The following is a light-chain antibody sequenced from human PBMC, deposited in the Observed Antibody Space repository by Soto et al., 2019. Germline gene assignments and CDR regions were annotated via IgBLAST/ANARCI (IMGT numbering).Light chain of an antibody. J-gene: IGKJ4*01. CDR3: QQTFSPAVT. CDR2: KAS. CDR1: QTISSW. Sequence: DIQITQSPSTLSASVRDRVTITCRASQTISSWLAWFQQRPGRAPKFLIYKASSLKNGVPSRFTGSGSATDFTLTISSLQPEDAGTYFCQQTFSPAVTFGGGTKVDIK. V-gene: IGKV1-5*03.